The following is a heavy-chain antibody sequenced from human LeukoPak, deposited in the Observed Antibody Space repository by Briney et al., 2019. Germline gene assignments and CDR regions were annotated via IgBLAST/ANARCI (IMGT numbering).Heavy chain of an antibody. J-gene: IGHJ4*02. D-gene: IGHD1-1*01. Sequence: SETLSLSCTVSGGSISSSSYYWGWIRQPPGKGLEWIGSIYYSGSTYYNPSLKSRVTISVDTSKNQFSLKLSSVTAADTAVYYCASATGTVDYWGQGTLVTVSS. V-gene: IGHV4-39*01. CDR3: ASATGTVDY. CDR2: IYYSGST. CDR1: GGSISSSSYY.